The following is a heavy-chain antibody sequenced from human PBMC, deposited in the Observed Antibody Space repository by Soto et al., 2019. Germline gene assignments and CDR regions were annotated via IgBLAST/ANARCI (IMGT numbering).Heavy chain of an antibody. D-gene: IGHD2-21*02. CDR1: GYTFTSYY. CDR3: GRILPPATFDY. V-gene: IGHV1-46*03. CDR2: INASGGRT. Sequence: QVQLVQSGAEVKKPGASVKVSCKASGYTFTSYYVHWIRQAPGQGLEWMGIINASGGRTNYAPKFQGRVTMTRDTSTSTVYMELSSLTSEDTATYFCGRILPPATFDYWGQGTLVTVSS. J-gene: IGHJ4*02.